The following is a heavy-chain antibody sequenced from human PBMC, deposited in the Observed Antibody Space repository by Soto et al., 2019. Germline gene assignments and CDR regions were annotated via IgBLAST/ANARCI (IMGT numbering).Heavy chain of an antibody. J-gene: IGHJ5*02. CDR1: GGSSSGYY. V-gene: IGHV4-34*01. Sequence: SETLSLTCAVYGGSSSGYYWSWIRQPPGKGLEWIGEINHSGSTNYNPSLKSRVTISVDTSKNQFSLKLSSVTAADTAVYYCARNSHDNWFDPWGQGTLVTVSS. D-gene: IGHD5-18*01. CDR2: INHSGST. CDR3: ARNSHDNWFDP.